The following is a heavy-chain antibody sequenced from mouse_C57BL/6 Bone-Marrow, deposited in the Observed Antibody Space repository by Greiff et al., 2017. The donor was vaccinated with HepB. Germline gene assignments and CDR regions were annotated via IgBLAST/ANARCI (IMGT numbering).Heavy chain of an antibody. J-gene: IGHJ1*03. CDR3: AKIRDWDGGYFDV. V-gene: IGHV2-5*01. CDR2: IWRGGST. D-gene: IGHD4-1*01. Sequence: QVQLKESGPGLVQPSQSLSITCTVSGFSLTSYGVHWVRQSPGKGLEWLGVIWRGGSTDYNAAFMSRLSITKDNSKSQVFFKMNSLQADDTAIYYCAKIRDWDGGYFDVWGTGTTVTVSS. CDR1: GFSLTSYG.